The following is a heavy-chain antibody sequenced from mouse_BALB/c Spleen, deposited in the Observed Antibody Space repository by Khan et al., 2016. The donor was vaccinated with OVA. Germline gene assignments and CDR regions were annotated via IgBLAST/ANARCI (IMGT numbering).Heavy chain of an antibody. CDR2: ISSGSSTI. Sequence: EVELVESGGGLVQPGGSRKLSCAASGFTFSSFGMHWVRQAPEKGLEWVAYISSGSSTIYYADTVKGRFTISRDNPKNTLFLQMTSLRSEDTAMYYGARSPLGVFDYWGQGTTLTVSS. J-gene: IGHJ2*01. D-gene: IGHD4-1*01. CDR1: GFTFSSFG. V-gene: IGHV5-17*02. CDR3: ARSPLGVFDY.